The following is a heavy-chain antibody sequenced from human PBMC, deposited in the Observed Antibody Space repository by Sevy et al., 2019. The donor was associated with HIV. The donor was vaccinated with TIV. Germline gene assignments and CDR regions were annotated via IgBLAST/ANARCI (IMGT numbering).Heavy chain of an antibody. J-gene: IGHJ4*02. CDR2: IYYSGST. CDR1: GGSISSSSYY. V-gene: IGHV4-39*01. D-gene: IGHD4-17*01. CDR3: AGLGDYVNRPQQSTAAL. Sequence: SETLSLTCTVSGGSISSSSYYWGWIRQPPGKGLEWIGSIYYSGSTYYNPSLKSRVTISVDTSKNQFSLKLSSVTAADTAVYYCAGLGDYVNRPQQSTAALWGQGTLVTVSS.